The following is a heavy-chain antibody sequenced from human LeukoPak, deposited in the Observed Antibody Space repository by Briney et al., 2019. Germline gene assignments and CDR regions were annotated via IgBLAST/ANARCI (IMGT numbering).Heavy chain of an antibody. Sequence: GGALKIFFRGSGYRFTSYWFGWGRPMPGKGLERMGINYPGDCDTRYSPSFQGQVTISADKSNSTAYLQWSSVKAADTAMYYCARRRKYSSSWYGFDYWVQGTVVSVCS. D-gene: IGHD6-13*01. J-gene: IGHJ4*02. V-gene: IGHV5-51*01. CDR3: ARRRKYSSSWYGFDY. CDR2: NYPGDCDT. CDR1: GYRFTSYW.